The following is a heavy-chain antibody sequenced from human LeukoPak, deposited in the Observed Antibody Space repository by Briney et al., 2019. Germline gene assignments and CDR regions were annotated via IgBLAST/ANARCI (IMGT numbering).Heavy chain of an antibody. V-gene: IGHV4-59*01. Sequence: PSETLSLTCIVSGDSISSYYWSWIRQPPGKGLEWIGYIYYSGSTNYNPSLKSRVTISVDTSKNQFSLKLSSVTAADTAVYYCARASAGLLNDAFDIWGQGTMVTVSS. D-gene: IGHD2/OR15-2a*01. CDR2: IYYSGST. CDR1: GDSISSYY. J-gene: IGHJ3*02. CDR3: ARASAGLLNDAFDI.